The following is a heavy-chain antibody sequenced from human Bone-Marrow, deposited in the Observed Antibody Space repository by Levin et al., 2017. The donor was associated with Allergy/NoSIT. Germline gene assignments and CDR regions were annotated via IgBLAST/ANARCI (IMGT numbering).Heavy chain of an antibody. CDR1: EFIFSGST. CDR2: IGSKINNYAT. J-gene: IGHJ4*02. Sequence: GESLKISCAASEFIFSGSTIYWVRQTSGTGLEWVGQIGSKINNYATIYAASVKGRFIISRDDSKNTAYLQMNSLKVEDTALSYCRGWSDPVDYWGQGTLVTVSS. V-gene: IGHV3-73*01. CDR3: RGWSDPVDY. D-gene: IGHD1-1*01.